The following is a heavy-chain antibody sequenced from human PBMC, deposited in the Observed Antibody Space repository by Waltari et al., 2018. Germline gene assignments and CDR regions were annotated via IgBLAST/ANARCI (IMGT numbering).Heavy chain of an antibody. V-gene: IGHV1-69*01. Sequence: QVQLVQSGAEVKKPGSSVKVSCKASGGTFSSYAISWVRQAPGQGLEWMGGIIPIFGTANYAQKCQGRVTITADESTSTAYMELSSLRSEDTAVYYCARDRSRYCSSTSCYGSWFDPWGQGTLVTVSS. J-gene: IGHJ5*02. CDR3: ARDRSRYCSSTSCYGSWFDP. D-gene: IGHD2-2*01. CDR2: IIPIFGTA. CDR1: GGTFSSYA.